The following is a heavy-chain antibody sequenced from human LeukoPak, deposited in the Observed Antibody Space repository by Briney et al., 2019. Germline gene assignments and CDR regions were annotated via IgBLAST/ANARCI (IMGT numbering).Heavy chain of an antibody. V-gene: IGHV1-18*01. CDR1: GYTSTNYG. CDR3: AGYYYDSSGYPRPWFDP. D-gene: IGHD3-22*01. Sequence: ASVKVSCTASGYTSTNYGISWVRQAPGQGLEWMGWISVYNGNTNFAQKLQGRVTLTTDTSTGTAYMELRSLRSDDTAVYYCAGYYYDSSGYPRPWFDPWGQGTLVTVSS. J-gene: IGHJ5*02. CDR2: ISVYNGNT.